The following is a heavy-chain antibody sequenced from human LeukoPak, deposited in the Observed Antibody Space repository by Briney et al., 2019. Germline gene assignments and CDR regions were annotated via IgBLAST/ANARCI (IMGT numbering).Heavy chain of an antibody. CDR1: GVSVSSPTYY. D-gene: IGHD3/OR15-3a*01. J-gene: IGHJ6*03. CDR2: IYSTGSR. CDR3: ARGLEYSYYLDV. V-gene: IGHV4-31*03. Sequence: PSETLSLTCSVSGVSVSSPTYYWSWIRQHPGKGLEWIGHIYSTGSRYYNPSLESRVSVSFDTSKNQFSLRMSSMTAADTAVYYCARGLEYSYYLDVWGKGTTVTVSS.